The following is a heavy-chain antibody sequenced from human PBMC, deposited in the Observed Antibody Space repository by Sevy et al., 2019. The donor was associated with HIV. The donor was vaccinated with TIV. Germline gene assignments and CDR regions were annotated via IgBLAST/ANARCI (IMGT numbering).Heavy chain of an antibody. J-gene: IGHJ4*02. CDR2: IGANNDNA. V-gene: IGHV1-18*01. CDR1: GYSFIDFG. D-gene: IGHD6-13*01. CDR3: ARDLLAIAGYSSTWSGAY. Sequence: ASVKVSCKASGYSFIDFGITWVRQAPGQGLEWMGWIGANNDNANFAQKFQGRVTMTTDTSTSTAYMELRSLKSDDTAVYYCARDLLAIAGYSSTWSGAYWGQGTLVTASS.